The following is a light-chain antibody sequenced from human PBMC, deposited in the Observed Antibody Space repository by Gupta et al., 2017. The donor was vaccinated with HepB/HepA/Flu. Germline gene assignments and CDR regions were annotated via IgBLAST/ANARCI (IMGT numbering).Light chain of an antibody. CDR1: SSNLGAGYD. Sequence: QSVLTQPPSSSAAPGHRVTIPCTGGSSNLGAGYDVDWYQQLPGAATKLLIYGNSNRPSGGAERFSGSKSGTSAALAITGVQAEEEEDYYCESYDSSRSGSGVFGGGTKLTVL. J-gene: IGLJ3*02. V-gene: IGLV1-40*01. CDR3: ESYDSSRSGSGV. CDR2: GNS.